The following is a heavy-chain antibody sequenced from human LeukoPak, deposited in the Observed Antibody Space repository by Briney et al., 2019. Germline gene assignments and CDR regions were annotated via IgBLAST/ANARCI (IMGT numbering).Heavy chain of an antibody. D-gene: IGHD6-19*01. V-gene: IGHV4-38-2*02. Sequence: PSETLSLTCNVSGYSISSGYYWGWIRQPPGKGLQWIGTIYHSGSTYYNPSLKSRVTISVDTSKNQFSLKLSSVTAADTAVYYCARASLKYSSGWDDYWGQGTLVTVSS. J-gene: IGHJ4*02. CDR2: IYHSGST. CDR1: GYSISSGYY. CDR3: ARASLKYSSGWDDY.